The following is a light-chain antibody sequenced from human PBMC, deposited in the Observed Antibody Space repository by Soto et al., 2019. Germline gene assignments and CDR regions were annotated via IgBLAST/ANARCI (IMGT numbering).Light chain of an antibody. V-gene: IGLV2-23*01. Sequence: SVLTQPASVSGSPGQSITISCTGTSSDVGSYNLVSWYQQHPGKAPKLMIYEGSKRPSGVSNRFSGSKSGNTASLTISGLQAEDEADYYCCSYAGSGTFYVFGTGNKVTVL. CDR3: CSYAGSGTFYV. CDR2: EGS. J-gene: IGLJ1*01. CDR1: SSDVGSYNL.